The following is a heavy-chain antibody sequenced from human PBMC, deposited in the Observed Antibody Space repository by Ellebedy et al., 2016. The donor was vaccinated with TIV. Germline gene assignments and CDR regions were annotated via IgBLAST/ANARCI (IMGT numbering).Heavy chain of an antibody. Sequence: AASVKVSCKASGGTFSSYAISWVRQSPGQGLEWMGGIIPIFGTANYAQKFQGRVTITADESTSTAYMELSSLRSEDKAVYYCARCHEEWFGELPYYYYGMDVWGQGTTVTVSS. CDR1: GGTFSSYA. J-gene: IGHJ6*02. D-gene: IGHD3-10*01. CDR2: IIPIFGTA. V-gene: IGHV1-69*13. CDR3: ARCHEEWFGELPYYYYGMDV.